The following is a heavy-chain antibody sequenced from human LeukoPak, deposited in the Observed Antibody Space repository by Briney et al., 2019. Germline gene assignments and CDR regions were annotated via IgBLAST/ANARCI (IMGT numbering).Heavy chain of an antibody. CDR2: IFYSGTT. CDR1: GGSISSYY. CDR3: ARGVRYCTGGSCYPNWFDP. D-gene: IGHD2-15*01. Sequence: SETLSLTCTASGGSISSYYWNWIRQPPGKGLEWIGYIFYSGTTNYNPSLKSRVTISVDTSKYQFSLRLSSVTAADTAVYYCARGVRYCTGGSCYPNWFDPWGQGTLVTVSP. J-gene: IGHJ5*02. V-gene: IGHV4-59*01.